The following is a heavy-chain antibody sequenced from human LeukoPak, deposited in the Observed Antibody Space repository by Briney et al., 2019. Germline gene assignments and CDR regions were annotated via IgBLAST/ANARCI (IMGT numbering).Heavy chain of an antibody. CDR3: ARVVSGGAIWAY. Sequence: ASVKVSCKASGYTFTNYYIHWVRQAPGQGLEWVGWINPDSGDTNYAQKLQGRVTVTRDTSIITAFMELSRLTSDDTAVYYCARVVSGGAIWAYWGQGTLVTVSS. CDR1: GYTFTNYY. D-gene: IGHD3-16*01. J-gene: IGHJ4*02. V-gene: IGHV1-2*02. CDR2: INPDSGDT.